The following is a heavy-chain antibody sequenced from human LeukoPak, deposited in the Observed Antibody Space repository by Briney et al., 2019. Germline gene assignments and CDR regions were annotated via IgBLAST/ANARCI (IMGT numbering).Heavy chain of an antibody. J-gene: IGHJ3*02. CDR1: GYTFTSYY. CDR2: ISPSGGRV. D-gene: IGHD3-10*01. Sequence: ASVKLSCKASGYTFTSYYIHWVRQAPGQGLEWMGTISPSGGRVSNAQKFQGRVTMTRDTSTSTVYMELSSLRSEDTAVYYCARGGVGEWPEIWGQGTMVTVSS. V-gene: IGHV1-46*01. CDR3: ARGGVGEWPEI.